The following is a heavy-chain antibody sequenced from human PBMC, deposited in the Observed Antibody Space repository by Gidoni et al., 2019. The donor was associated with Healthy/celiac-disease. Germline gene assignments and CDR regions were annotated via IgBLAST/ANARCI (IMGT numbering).Heavy chain of an antibody. V-gene: IGHV3-15*01. CDR2: IKSKTDGGTT. CDR3: TTDLTMVRGVTDY. CDR1: GFPFSHAW. J-gene: IGHJ4*02. Sequence: VQLVESGGGLVKPGGSLSLSCAASGFPFSHAWMSWVRQAPGKGLEWVGRIKSKTDGGTTDYAAPVKGRFTISRDDSKNTLYLQMNSLKTEDTAVYYCTTDLTMVRGVTDYWGQGTLVTVSS. D-gene: IGHD3-10*01.